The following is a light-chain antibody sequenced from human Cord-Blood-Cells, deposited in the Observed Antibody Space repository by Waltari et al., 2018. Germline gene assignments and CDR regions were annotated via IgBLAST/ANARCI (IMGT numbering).Light chain of an antibody. CDR1: QSISSY. J-gene: IGKJ4*01. V-gene: IGKV1-39*01. CDR2: AAS. CDR3: QQSYSTLP. Sequence: IQLTPSPSSLSASVADRVTIACRASQSISSYLNWYQQNPGKAPKRLFYAASSFQSGFPSRFSGSRSGTDVTLTISSLQPEDFAIYYCQQSYSTLPFGGGTKVEIK.